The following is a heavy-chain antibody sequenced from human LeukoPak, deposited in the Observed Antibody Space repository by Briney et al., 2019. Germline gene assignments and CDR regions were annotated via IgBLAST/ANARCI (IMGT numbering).Heavy chain of an antibody. V-gene: IGHV1-69*13. CDR1: GYTFTSYG. D-gene: IGHD3-22*01. Sequence: SVKVSCKASGYTFTSYGISWVRQAPGQGLEWMGGIIPIFGTANYAQKFQGRVTITADESTSTAYMELSSLRSEDTAVYYCASGYYDSSGYQDDSNWFDPWGQGTLVTVSS. CDR2: IIPIFGTA. J-gene: IGHJ5*02. CDR3: ASGYYDSSGYQDDSNWFDP.